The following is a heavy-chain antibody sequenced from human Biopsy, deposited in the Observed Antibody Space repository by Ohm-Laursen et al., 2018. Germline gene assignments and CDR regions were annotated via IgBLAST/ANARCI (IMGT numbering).Heavy chain of an antibody. CDR2: INPHSGTT. Sequence: ASVNASCKASGYTFTGQYLHSVRQVPGPGLEWMGWINPHSGTTKLAQDFQGRVTMTRDTTITTAYMELTSLRSEDPAVYYCAKGQDLRGGAEYFQHWGQGALVTVSS. V-gene: IGHV1-2*02. D-gene: IGHD2-15*01. J-gene: IGHJ1*01. CDR3: AKGQDLRGGAEYFQH. CDR1: GYTFTGQY.